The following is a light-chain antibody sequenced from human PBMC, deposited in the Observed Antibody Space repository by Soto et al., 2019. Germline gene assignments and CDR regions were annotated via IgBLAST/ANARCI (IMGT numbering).Light chain of an antibody. CDR3: QQRGNWPRT. V-gene: IGKV3D-20*02. Sequence: EIVLTQSPGTLSLSPGERATLSCRASQSVSRSDLAWYQQKPGQAPRLLIYGASSRATGIPDRFSGTGSETDFTLTISRLEPEDFAVYYCQQRGNWPRTFGQGTKVDIK. CDR2: GAS. CDR1: QSVSRSD. J-gene: IGKJ1*01.